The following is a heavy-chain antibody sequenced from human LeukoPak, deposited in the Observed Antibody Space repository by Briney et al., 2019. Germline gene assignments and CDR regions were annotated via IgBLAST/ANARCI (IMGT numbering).Heavy chain of an antibody. V-gene: IGHV4-38-2*02. D-gene: IGHD3-10*01. CDR2: FYHSGIT. CDR3: AKHYMGSYDNCGLDY. CDR1: GYSISIGYF. Sequence: SETLSLTCTVSGYSISIGYFWGWLRQPPGKGLEWIGCFYHSGITYYNPSLKSRVPISGEMSKNQFSLKLSSVTAADTAVYYCAKHYMGSYDNCGLDYWGQGRLVTVCS. J-gene: IGHJ4*02.